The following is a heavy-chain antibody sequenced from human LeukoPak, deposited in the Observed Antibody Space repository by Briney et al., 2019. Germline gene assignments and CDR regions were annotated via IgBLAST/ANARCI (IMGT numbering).Heavy chain of an antibody. Sequence: GGSLRLSCAASGFTFSSYALTWVRQAPGKGLEWVSSISDSGDRTHYADPVKGRFTISRVNSKNTLFLQMSNLRTEDTAVYYCANSSLAWGQGTLVTVSS. CDR3: ANSSLA. D-gene: IGHD6-6*01. CDR2: ISDSGDRT. J-gene: IGHJ4*02. CDR1: GFTFSSYA. V-gene: IGHV3-23*01.